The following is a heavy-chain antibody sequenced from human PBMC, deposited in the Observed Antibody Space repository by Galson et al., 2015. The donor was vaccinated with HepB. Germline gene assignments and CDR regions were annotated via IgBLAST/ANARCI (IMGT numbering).Heavy chain of an antibody. V-gene: IGHV1-69*13. CDR1: GGTFSSYA. D-gene: IGHD5-12*01. CDR3: AGEEGDSGYEGLLPPDDYYYYGMDV. J-gene: IGHJ6*02. CDR2: IIPIFGTA. Sequence: SVKVSCKASGGTFSSYAISWVRQAPGQGLEWMGGIIPIFGTANYAQKFQGRVTITADESTSTAYMELSSLRSEDTAVYYCAGEEGDSGYEGLLPPDDYYYYGMDVWGQGTTVTVSS.